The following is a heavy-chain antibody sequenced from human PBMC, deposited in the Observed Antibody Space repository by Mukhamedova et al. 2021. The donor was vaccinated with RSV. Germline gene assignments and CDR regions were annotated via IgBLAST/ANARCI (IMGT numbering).Heavy chain of an antibody. CDR2: IYYCGST. D-gene: IGHD4-17*01. V-gene: IGHV4-39*07. J-gene: IGHJ3*02. CDR3: ARDLTTVTNGAFDI. Sequence: IGSIYYCGSTYYNPSLKSRVTISVDTSKNQFSLKLSSVTAADTAVYYCARDLTTVTNGAFDIWGQGTMVTVSS.